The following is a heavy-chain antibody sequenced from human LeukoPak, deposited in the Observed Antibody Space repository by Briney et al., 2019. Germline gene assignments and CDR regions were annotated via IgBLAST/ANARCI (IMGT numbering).Heavy chain of an antibody. D-gene: IGHD3-22*01. V-gene: IGHV3-23*01. CDR2: TTGGGGGT. CDR1: GFTFSSYA. Sequence: GGSLRLSCAASGFTFSSYAMSWVRQAPGKGLEWVSATTGGGGGTYYADSVKGRFTISRDNSKNTLYLQMNSLRTEDTAVYYCAKHYDSSGYYFDYWGQGTLVTVSS. CDR3: AKHYDSSGYYFDY. J-gene: IGHJ4*02.